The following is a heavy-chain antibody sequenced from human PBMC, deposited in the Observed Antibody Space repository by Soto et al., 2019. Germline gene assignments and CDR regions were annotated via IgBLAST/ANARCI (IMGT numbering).Heavy chain of an antibody. J-gene: IGHJ6*02. CDR3: ARDSAITMVRGVITYYYYGMDV. CDR1: GFTFSSYW. D-gene: IGHD3-10*01. Sequence: GGSLRLSCAASGFTFSSYWMHWVRQAPGKGLVWVSRINSDGSSTSYADSVKGRFTISRDNAKNTLYLQMNSLRAEDTAVYDCARDSAITMVRGVITYYYYGMDVWGQGTTVTVSS. CDR2: INSDGSST. V-gene: IGHV3-74*01.